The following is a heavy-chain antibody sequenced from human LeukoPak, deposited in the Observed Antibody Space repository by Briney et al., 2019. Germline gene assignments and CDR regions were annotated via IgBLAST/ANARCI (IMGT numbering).Heavy chain of an antibody. Sequence: GRSLRLSCAASGFTFSNYGMHWVRQAPGKRLEWVAIISYDGSDKYYADSVKGRFTISRDNSKNTLYLQMNSLRAEDTAAYYCARDTDILTGSDSYFDYWGQGTLVTVSS. CDR2: ISYDGSDK. CDR3: ARDTDILTGSDSYFDY. CDR1: GFTFSNYG. J-gene: IGHJ4*02. D-gene: IGHD3-9*01. V-gene: IGHV3-30*03.